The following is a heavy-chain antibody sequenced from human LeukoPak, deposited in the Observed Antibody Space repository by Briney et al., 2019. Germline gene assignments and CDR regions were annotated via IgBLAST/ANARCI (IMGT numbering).Heavy chain of an antibody. J-gene: IGHJ4*02. CDR2: ISGGSGST. V-gene: IGHV3-23*01. Sequence: GGSLRLSCAASGFSFATYAMTWVRQAPGKGLAWVSTISGGSGSTYCADSVKGRFTISRDNSKNTLYLQMNSLRDEDTAVYYCAKHRFESGGYHSTDWGQGTLVTVSS. D-gene: IGHD3-22*01. CDR1: GFSFATYA. CDR3: AKHRFESGGYHSTD.